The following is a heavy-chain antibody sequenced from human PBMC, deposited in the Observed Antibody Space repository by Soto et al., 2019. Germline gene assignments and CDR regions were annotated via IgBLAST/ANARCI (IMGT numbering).Heavy chain of an antibody. CDR2: INPNSGGT. CDR1: GYTFTGYY. V-gene: IGHV1-2*02. J-gene: IGHJ6*02. CDR3: ARKSYRMVYGMDV. D-gene: IGHD2-8*01. Sequence: ASVKVSCKASGYTFTGYYMHWVRQAPGQGLEWMGWINPNSGGTNYAQKFQGRVTMTRDTSISTAYMELSRLRSDDTAVYYCARKSYRMVYGMDVWGQGTTVTVSS.